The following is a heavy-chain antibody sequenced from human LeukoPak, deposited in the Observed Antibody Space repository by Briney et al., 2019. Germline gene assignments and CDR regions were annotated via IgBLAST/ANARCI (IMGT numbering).Heavy chain of an antibody. CDR3: VKEHVDRAFTRSFEI. D-gene: IGHD3-10*01. CDR2: ISPDRT. J-gene: IGHJ3*02. Sequence: PGGSLRLSCAASGFSFSTNPMSWVRQAPGKGLEWVSAISPDRTYYADSVKGRLTISRDNYKNTVDLHINSPRAEDTAIYYCVKEHVDRAFTRSFEIWGQGTVVTVS. CDR1: GFSFSTNP. V-gene: IGHV3-23*01.